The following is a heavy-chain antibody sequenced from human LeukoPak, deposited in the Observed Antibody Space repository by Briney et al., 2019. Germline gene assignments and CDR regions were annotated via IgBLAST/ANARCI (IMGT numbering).Heavy chain of an antibody. V-gene: IGHV4-59*08. D-gene: IGHD3-3*01. CDR1: GGSISSYY. CDR3: AIRSAYYDFWSGTGRYYFDY. CDR2: IYYSGST. Sequence: PSETLSLTCTVSGGSISSYYWSWIRQPPGKGLEWIGYIYYSGSTNYNPSLKSRVTISVDTSKNQFSLKLSSVTAADTAVYYCAIRSAYYDFWSGTGRYYFDYWGQGTLVTVSS. J-gene: IGHJ4*02.